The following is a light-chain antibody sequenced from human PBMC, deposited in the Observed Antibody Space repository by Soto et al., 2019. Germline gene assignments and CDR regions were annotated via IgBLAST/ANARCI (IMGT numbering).Light chain of an antibody. CDR2: QHT. CDR1: KLGDKY. CDR3: QAWDTNTWV. Sequence: SSELTQPPSVSVSPGQTASITCSGDKLGDKYASWYQQKPGQSPVLVIYQHTKRPSGIPERFSGSNSGNTATLTISGTQAMDEADYYCQAWDTNTWVFGGGTKVTVL. J-gene: IGLJ2*01. V-gene: IGLV3-1*01.